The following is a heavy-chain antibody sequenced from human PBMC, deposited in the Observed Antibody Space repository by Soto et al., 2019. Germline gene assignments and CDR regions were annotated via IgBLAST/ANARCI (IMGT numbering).Heavy chain of an antibody. D-gene: IGHD3-16*01. Sequence: PSETLSLTCTVSGGSISSGGYYWSWIRQHPGKGLEWIGYIYYSGSTYYNPSLKSRVTISVDTSKNQFSLKLSSVTAADTAVYYCARGVITFGGGCYFDYWGQGTLVTVSS. CDR3: ARGVITFGGGCYFDY. V-gene: IGHV4-31*03. J-gene: IGHJ4*02. CDR2: IYYSGST. CDR1: GGSISSGGYY.